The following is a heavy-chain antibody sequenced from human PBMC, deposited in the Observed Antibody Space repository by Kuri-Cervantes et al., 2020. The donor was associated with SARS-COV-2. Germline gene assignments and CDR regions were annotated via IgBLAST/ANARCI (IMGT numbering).Heavy chain of an antibody. V-gene: IGHV3-11*04. CDR1: GFTFGDYY. J-gene: IGHJ4*02. CDR3: ARDHGDYYFDY. D-gene: IGHD4-17*01. CDR2: ISGSSTTI. Sequence: GESLKISCAASGFTFGDYYMTWIRQAPGKGLEWVSYISGSSTTIYNADSVKGRFTISRDNAKNSLYLQMNSLRAEDTAVYYCARDHGDYYFDYWGQGTLVTVSS.